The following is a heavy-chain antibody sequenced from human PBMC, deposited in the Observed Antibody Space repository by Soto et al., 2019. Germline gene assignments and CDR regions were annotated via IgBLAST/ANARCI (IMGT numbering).Heavy chain of an antibody. J-gene: IGHJ5*02. Sequence: QVQLVQSGAEVKKPGSSVKVSSKASGGTFSSYTISWVRQAPGQGLEWMGRIIPILGIANYAQKFQGRVTITADKSTSTAYMELSSLRSEDTAVYYCARGYVVGGFDPWGQGTLVTVSS. CDR2: IIPILGIA. V-gene: IGHV1-69*02. CDR1: GGTFSSYT. CDR3: ARGYVVGGFDP. D-gene: IGHD2-15*01.